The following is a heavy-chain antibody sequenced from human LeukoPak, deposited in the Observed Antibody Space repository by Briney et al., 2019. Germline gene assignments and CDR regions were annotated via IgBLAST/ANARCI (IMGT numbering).Heavy chain of an antibody. CDR1: GYTFTSYD. V-gene: IGHV1-8*01. CDR2: MNPNSGNT. Sequence: ASVKVSCKASGYTFTSYDINWVRQATGQGLEWMGWMNPNSGNTGYAQKFQGRVTMTRNTSISTAYMELSSLRSEDTAVYCCALDEWELLQNGYWGQGTLVTVSS. J-gene: IGHJ4*02. CDR3: ALDEWELLQNGY. D-gene: IGHD1-26*01.